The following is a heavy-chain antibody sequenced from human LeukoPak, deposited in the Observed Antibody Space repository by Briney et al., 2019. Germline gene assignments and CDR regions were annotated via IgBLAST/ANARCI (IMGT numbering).Heavy chain of an antibody. CDR1: GFTFSSYE. CDR3: AKRRFDRSGYFFDY. Sequence: GGSLRLSCAASGFTFSSYEMNWVRQAPGKGLEWVSTISESGVGTCYTDSVKGRFTISRDNSKNTVYLQMNSLRVEDTAVYYCAKRRFDRSGYFFDYWGQGTLVTVSS. J-gene: IGHJ4*02. V-gene: IGHV3-23*01. CDR2: ISESGVGT. D-gene: IGHD3-22*01.